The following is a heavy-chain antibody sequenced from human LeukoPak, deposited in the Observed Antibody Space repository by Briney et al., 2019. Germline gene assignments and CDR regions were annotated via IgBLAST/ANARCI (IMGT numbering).Heavy chain of an antibody. Sequence: GGSLRLSCAASGFTFSTYWMHWVRQAPGKGLVWVSRINSDGSRTTYVDSVKGRFTISSDNAKNTLYLQMNSLRNEDTAVYYCARPETQYSSGLNGFDIWGQGTMVTVSS. CDR2: INSDGSRT. CDR3: ARPETQYSSGLNGFDI. V-gene: IGHV3-74*01. J-gene: IGHJ3*02. D-gene: IGHD6-19*01. CDR1: GFTFSTYW.